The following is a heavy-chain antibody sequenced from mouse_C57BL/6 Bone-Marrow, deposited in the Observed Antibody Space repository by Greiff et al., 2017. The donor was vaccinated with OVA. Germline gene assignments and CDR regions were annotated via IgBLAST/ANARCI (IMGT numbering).Heavy chain of an antibody. Sequence: VKVVESGPGLVQPSQSLSITCTVSGFSLTSYGVHWVRQSPGKGLEWLGVIWSGGSTDYNAAFISRLSISKDNSKSQVFFKMNSLQADDTAIYYCARTDSNLLNFDYWGQGTTLTVSS. CDR2: IWSGGST. V-gene: IGHV2-2*01. CDR3: ARTDSNLLNFDY. J-gene: IGHJ2*01. CDR1: GFSLTSYG. D-gene: IGHD2-5*01.